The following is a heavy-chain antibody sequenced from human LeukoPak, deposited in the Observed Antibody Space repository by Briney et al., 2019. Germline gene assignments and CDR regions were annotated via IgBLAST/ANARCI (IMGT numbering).Heavy chain of an antibody. J-gene: IGHJ4*02. CDR3: AKDFRIGYSAHFDY. Sequence: EGSLRLSCAASGFTFSSYWMSWVRQAPGKGLEWVANIKQDGSEKYYVDSVKGRFSISRDNSKNTLYLQMDSLRGEDTAVYYCAKDFRIGYSAHFDYWGQGALVTVSS. V-gene: IGHV3-7*03. CDR2: IKQDGSEK. CDR1: GFTFSSYW. D-gene: IGHD2-21*01.